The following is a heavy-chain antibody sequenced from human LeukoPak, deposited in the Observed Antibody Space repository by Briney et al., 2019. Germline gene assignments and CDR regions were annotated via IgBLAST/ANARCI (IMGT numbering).Heavy chain of an antibody. Sequence: GGSLRLSCAGSGFTFSSYSMNWVRQAPGKGLEWGSYISSSSSNIYYADSVKGRFTISRDNAKNSLYLQMYSLRAEDTAVYYCANQPYYYYGMDVWGQGTTVTVSS. CDR3: ANQPYYYYGMDV. CDR1: GFTFSSYS. D-gene: IGHD2-2*01. CDR2: ISSSSSNI. J-gene: IGHJ6*02. V-gene: IGHV3-48*01.